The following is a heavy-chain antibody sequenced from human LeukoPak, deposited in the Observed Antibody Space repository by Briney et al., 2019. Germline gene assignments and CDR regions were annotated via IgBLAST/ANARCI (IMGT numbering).Heavy chain of an antibody. D-gene: IGHD4-17*01. CDR3: ARGLSHIRTVTAGNTDPFGI. CDR1: GYIFTSYW. J-gene: IGHJ3*02. V-gene: IGHV1-46*01. Sequence: ASVKVSCEASGYIFTSYWMHWVRQAPGQGLEWMGIINPSGGTTNYAHKFQGRVTMTRDMSTSTVYMELSSLRSEETAVYFCARGLSHIRTVTAGNTDPFGIWGQGTMVAVSS. CDR2: INPSGGTT.